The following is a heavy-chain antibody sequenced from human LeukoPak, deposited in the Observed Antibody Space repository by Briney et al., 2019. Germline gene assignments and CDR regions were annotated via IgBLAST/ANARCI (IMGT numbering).Heavy chain of an antibody. V-gene: IGHV3-33*01. CDR1: GFTFSSYG. Sequence: GRSLRLSCAASGFTFSSYGMHWVRQAPGKGLEWVAVIWYDGSNKYYAGSVKGRFTISRDNSKNTLYLQMNSLRAEDTAVYYCARDRWFGELSTIDYWGQGTLVTVSS. D-gene: IGHD3-10*01. CDR2: IWYDGSNK. CDR3: ARDRWFGELSTIDY. J-gene: IGHJ4*02.